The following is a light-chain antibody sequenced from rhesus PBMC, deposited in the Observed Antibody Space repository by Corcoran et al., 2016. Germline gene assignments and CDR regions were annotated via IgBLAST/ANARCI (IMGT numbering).Light chain of an antibody. Sequence: DIQMTQSPSSLSASVGDTVTITCRASQSISSWLAWYKPQPGKAPNLQVYKASSLQSGVTSRFSGSGSGTDFTLTISSLQSEDFATYYCQQYSSSPPFTFGPGTKLDIK. V-gene: IGKV1-22*01. CDR2: KAS. CDR1: QSISSW. J-gene: IGKJ3*01. CDR3: QQYSSSPPFT.